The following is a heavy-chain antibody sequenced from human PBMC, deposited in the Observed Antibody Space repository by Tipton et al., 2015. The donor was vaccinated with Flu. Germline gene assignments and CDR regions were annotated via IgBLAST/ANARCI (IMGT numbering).Heavy chain of an antibody. D-gene: IGHD1-1*01. Sequence: SLRLSCAASGFTFSSYGMHWVRQAPGKGLEWVAVIWYDGSNKYYADSVKGRFTISRDNSKNTLYLQMNSLRAEDTAVYYCAKALPGGTEALDIWGQGTMVTVSS. CDR2: IWYDGSNK. CDR1: GFTFSSYG. J-gene: IGHJ3*02. CDR3: AKALPGGTEALDI. V-gene: IGHV3-33*06.